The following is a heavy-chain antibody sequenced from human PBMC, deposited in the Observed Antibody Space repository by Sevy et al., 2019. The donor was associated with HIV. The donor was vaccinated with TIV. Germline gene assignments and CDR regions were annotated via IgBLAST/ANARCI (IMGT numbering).Heavy chain of an antibody. D-gene: IGHD2-15*01. CDR3: VRGGRLPLGYCSGGSCYGYYYGMDV. Sequence: GGSVRLSCAASEFTFSIYWMTWVRQAPGKGLEWVASIKQDGSEKYYVDSVNGRFTISRDNAKNSLYLQMVSLRAEDTAVYYVVRGGRLPLGYCSGGSCYGYYYGMDVWGQGTTVTVSS. J-gene: IGHJ6*02. CDR1: EFTFSIYW. V-gene: IGHV3-7*01. CDR2: IKQDGSEK.